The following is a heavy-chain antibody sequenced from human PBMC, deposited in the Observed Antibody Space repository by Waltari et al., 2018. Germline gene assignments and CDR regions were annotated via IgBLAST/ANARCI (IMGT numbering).Heavy chain of an antibody. J-gene: IGHJ4*02. Sequence: EVQLVESGGGLVQPGGSLRLSCAASGFTFSSSEMNWVRQAPGKGLEWVSYISSSGSTIYYADSVKGRFTISRDNAKNSLYLQMNSLRAEDTAVYYCARAGSGYYYALDYWGQGTLVTVSS. V-gene: IGHV3-48*03. D-gene: IGHD3-22*01. CDR3: ARAGSGYYYALDY. CDR1: GFTFSSSE. CDR2: ISSSGSTI.